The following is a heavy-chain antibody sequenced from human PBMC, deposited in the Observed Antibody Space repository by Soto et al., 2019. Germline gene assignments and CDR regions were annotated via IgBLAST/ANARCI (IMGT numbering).Heavy chain of an antibody. CDR1: GFTFSNYC. CDR3: ASDPGKGEAIDY. J-gene: IGHJ4*02. CDR2: IWHDGKNK. Sequence: QVQLVESGGGVVQPGRSLRLSCVASGFTFSNYCLHWVRQAPGKGLEWVAIIWHDGKNKDYADSVKGRFTVSRDNSKNALYLQRNSLTAGDTAVYHCASDPGKGEAIDYGGPGTLVTVSS. V-gene: IGHV3-33*01.